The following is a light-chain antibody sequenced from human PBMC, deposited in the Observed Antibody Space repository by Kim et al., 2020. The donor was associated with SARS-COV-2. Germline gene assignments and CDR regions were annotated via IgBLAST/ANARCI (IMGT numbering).Light chain of an antibody. V-gene: IGKV1-39*01. CDR2: DAS. CDR1: QNIVNY. Sequence: DVQMTQSPSSLSASLGDKVTITCQASQNIVNYLNWYQWRPGMAPKLLIFDASRLHSGVPSSFSGSGSGTAFNFTISSLQPEDFATSYCQQSYDTPPLTFGGGTKVDIK. CDR3: QQSYDTPPLT. J-gene: IGKJ4*01.